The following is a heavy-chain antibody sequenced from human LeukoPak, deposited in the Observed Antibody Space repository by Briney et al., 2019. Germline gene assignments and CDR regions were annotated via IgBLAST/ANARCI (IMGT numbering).Heavy chain of an antibody. CDR1: GYTFIGYY. CDR2: INPNSGGT. D-gene: IGHD5-18*01. V-gene: IGHV1-2*02. CDR3: ARRRGYSYGYLFDY. Sequence: ASVKVSCKASGYTFIGYYMHWVRQAPGQGLEWMGWINPNSGGTNYAQKFQGRVTMTRDTSISTAYMELSRLRSDDTAVYYCARRRGYSYGYLFDYWGQGTLVTVSS. J-gene: IGHJ4*02.